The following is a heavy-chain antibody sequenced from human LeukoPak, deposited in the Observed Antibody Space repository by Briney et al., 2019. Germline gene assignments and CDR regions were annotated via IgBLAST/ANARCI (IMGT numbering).Heavy chain of an antibody. V-gene: IGHV1-18*01. Sequence: ASVKVSCKASGYPFTNYGTSWVRQAPGQGLEWMGWISGYNGNTNSAQKVQGRVTMTTDTSTSTAYMELRSLRSDDTAVYYCVRDRGEWIDQYYGMDAWGQGTTVTVSS. CDR1: GYPFTNYG. J-gene: IGHJ6*02. CDR3: VRDRGEWIDQYYGMDA. CDR2: ISGYNGNT. D-gene: IGHD3-10*01.